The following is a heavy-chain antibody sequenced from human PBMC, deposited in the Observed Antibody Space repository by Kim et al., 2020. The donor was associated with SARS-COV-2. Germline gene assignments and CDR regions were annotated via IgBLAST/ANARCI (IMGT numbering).Heavy chain of an antibody. J-gene: IGHJ3*02. CDR2: IASSSNVI. V-gene: IGHV3-48*02. CDR3: ARGGISSYGAFDI. D-gene: IGHD3-16*01. Sequence: GGSLRLSCAASGFTFSTYSMIWVRQAPGKGLEWISYIASSSNVIYYADSLKGRFTIFRDNAKNSLYLRMNNLRDDDTAVYYCARGGISSYGAFDIWGQGT. CDR1: GFTFSTYS.